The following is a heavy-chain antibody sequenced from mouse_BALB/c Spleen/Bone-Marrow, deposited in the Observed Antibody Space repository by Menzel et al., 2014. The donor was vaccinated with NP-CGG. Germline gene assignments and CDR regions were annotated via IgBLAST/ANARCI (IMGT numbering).Heavy chain of an antibody. CDR2: ILPGSGST. V-gene: IGHV1-9*01. CDR3: ARVIYWYFDV. J-gene: IGHJ1*01. CDR1: GYTFSNYW. Sequence: QVQLKQSGAELMKPGASVKISCMATGYTFSNYWVEWIRQRPGHGLEWIGEILPGSGSTDYNENFKGKATFTADTSSNTAYMQLSSLTSADSAVYYCARVIYWYFDVWGAGTTVTVSS.